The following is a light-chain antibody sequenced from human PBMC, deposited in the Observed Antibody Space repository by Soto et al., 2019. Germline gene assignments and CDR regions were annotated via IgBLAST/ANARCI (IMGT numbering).Light chain of an antibody. V-gene: IGLV1-51*01. CDR2: DNN. CDR1: SSNVGYNS. J-gene: IGLJ1*01. Sequence: QSVLTQPPSVSAAPGQEVTIYCSGSSSNVGYNSVSWYQQLPGTAPKLLIYDNNKRPSGIPARFSGSKSGTSATLGITGLQTGDEADYYCGAWDNSLSVYVFGSGTKLTVL. CDR3: GAWDNSLSVYV.